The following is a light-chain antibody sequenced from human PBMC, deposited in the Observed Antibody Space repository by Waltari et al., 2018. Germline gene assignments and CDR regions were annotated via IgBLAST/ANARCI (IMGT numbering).Light chain of an antibody. V-gene: IGKV3-15*01. CDR2: GAS. CDR1: QSVGRN. J-gene: IGKJ1*01. Sequence: IVMTQSPATLSVSPGERATLSCRASQSVGRNLAWYQKTPGQAPRLLISGASTRATEVPSTFSGSGSGTEFNLTISSLQSADFALYYCQQYDKWPRTFGQGTRVEIK. CDR3: QQYDKWPRT.